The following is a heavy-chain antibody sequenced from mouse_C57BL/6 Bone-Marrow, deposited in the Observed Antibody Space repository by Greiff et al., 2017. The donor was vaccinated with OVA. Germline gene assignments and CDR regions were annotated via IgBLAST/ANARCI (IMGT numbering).Heavy chain of an antibody. V-gene: IGHV1-61*01. Sequence: QVQLKQPGAELVRPGSSVKLSCKASGYTFTSYWMDWVKQRPGQGLEWIGNIYPSDSETHYNQKFKDKATLTVDKSSSTAYMQLSSLTSEDSAVYYCARAGLHFLSMDYWGQGTSVTVSS. CDR1: GYTFTSYW. CDR2: IYPSDSET. CDR3: ARAGLHFLSMDY. D-gene: IGHD2-1*01. J-gene: IGHJ4*01.